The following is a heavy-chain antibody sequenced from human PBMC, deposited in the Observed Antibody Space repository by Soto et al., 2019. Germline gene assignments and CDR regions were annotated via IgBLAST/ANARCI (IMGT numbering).Heavy chain of an antibody. CDR1: GYIFTRYW. J-gene: IGHJ4*02. Sequence: GESLKISCQGSGYIFTRYWIGWVRQMPGKGLEWMGIIHPGDSDTRYSPSFQGQVTISADKSISIAYLQWGSLKASDTAMYYCVRHGSVYGSGSYYVDYWGRGTLVTVSS. D-gene: IGHD3-10*01. CDR3: VRHGSVYGSGSYYVDY. V-gene: IGHV5-51*01. CDR2: IHPGDSDT.